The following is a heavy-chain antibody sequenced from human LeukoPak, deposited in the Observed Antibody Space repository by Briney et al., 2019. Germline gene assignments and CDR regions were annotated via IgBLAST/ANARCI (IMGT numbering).Heavy chain of an antibody. D-gene: IGHD4-17*01. Sequence: PGGSLRLSCAASGVTFSGYGLRWVRQAPGKGLEWVAFIRYDGSNKYYADSVKGRFTISRDNSKNTLYMQMNSLRAEDTDVYYCAKDRYGAMQPDYWGQGTLVTVSS. CDR1: GVTFSGYG. CDR2: IRYDGSNK. CDR3: AKDRYGAMQPDY. J-gene: IGHJ4*02. V-gene: IGHV3-30*02.